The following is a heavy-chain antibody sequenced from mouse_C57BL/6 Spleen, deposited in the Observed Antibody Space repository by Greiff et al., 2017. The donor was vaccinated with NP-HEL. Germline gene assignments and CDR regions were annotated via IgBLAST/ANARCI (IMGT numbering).Heavy chain of an antibody. Sequence: VQLQQPGAELVMPGASVKLSCKASGYTFTSYWMHWVKQRPGQGLEWIGEIDPSDSYTNYNQKFKGKSTLTVDKSSSTAYMQLSSLTSEDSAVYYCARGDYGSSYRCAYWGQGTLVTVSA. CDR2: IDPSDSYT. CDR3: ARGDYGSSYRCAY. CDR1: GYTFTSYW. D-gene: IGHD1-1*01. V-gene: IGHV1-69*01. J-gene: IGHJ3*01.